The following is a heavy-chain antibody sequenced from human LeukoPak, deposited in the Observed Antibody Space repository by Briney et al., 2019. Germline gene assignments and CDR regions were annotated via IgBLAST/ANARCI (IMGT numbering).Heavy chain of an antibody. CDR3: AREAELRLLLFDY. V-gene: IGHV3-21*01. D-gene: IGHD1-7*01. J-gene: IGHJ4*02. Sequence: GGSLRLSCAASGFTFSSYSMNWVRQAPGKGLEGVSSISSSSSYIYYADSVKGGFTISRENDKNSLYLQMNSLRAEDTAVYYCAREAELRLLLFDYWGQGTLVTVSS. CDR2: ISSSSSYI. CDR1: GFTFSSYS.